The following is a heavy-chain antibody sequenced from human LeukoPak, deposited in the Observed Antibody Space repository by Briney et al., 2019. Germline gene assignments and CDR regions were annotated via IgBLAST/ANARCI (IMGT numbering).Heavy chain of an antibody. J-gene: IGHJ4*02. CDR1: GFTFSSYW. D-gene: IGHD3-3*01. V-gene: IGHV3-7*01. CDR3: ARDVRFWEWLFSD. Sequence: PGGSLRLSCAAYGFTFSSYWMRWVRQAPGRGLEWVANIKQDGSEKYYVDSVKGRFTISRDNAKNSLYLQMNSLRAEDTAVYYCARDVRFWEWLFSDWGQGTLVTVSS. CDR2: IKQDGSEK.